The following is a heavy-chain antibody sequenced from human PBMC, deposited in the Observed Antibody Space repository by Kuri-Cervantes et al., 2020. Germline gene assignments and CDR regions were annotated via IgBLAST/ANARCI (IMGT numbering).Heavy chain of an antibody. J-gene: IGHJ4*02. V-gene: IGHV3-74*01. Sequence: GESLKISCAASGFTLSSYWTHWVRQVPGKGLVWVSRINGDGSRSSYADSVKGRFTISRDNAKNTLYLRMNSLRAEDTAVYYCARDTYLNHFDNSAYYMPVDYWGQGTLVTVSS. CDR3: ARDTYLNHFDNSAYYMPVDY. CDR2: INGDGSRS. CDR1: GFTLSSYW. D-gene: IGHD3-22*01.